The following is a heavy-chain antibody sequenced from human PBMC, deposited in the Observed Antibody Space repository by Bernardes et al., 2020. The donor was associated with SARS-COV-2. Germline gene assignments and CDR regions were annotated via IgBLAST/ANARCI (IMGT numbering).Heavy chain of an antibody. J-gene: IGHJ4*02. V-gene: IGHV5-10-1*01. CDR3: ARLVRGVINGALDY. CDR2: IYPSDSYI. D-gene: IGHD3-10*01. Sequence: GESLKISCKGSGYSFTTYWISWVRQMPGKGLEWMGRIYPSDSYIKYSPSFQGHVTISADKSLSTVYLQWSSLKASDTAMYYCARLVRGVINGALDYWGQGSLVTVSS. CDR1: GYSFTTYW.